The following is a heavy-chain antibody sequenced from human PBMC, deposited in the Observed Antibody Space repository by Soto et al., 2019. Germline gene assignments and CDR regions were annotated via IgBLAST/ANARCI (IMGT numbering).Heavy chain of an antibody. V-gene: IGHV3-30-3*01. Sequence: QVQLVESGGGVVQPGRSLRLSCAASGFTFSYYAMHWVRQAPGKGLEWVAVMSHDGSNVYYADSVKGRFTISRDNSKSTLYLQMNSLRGEDTALYYCARVDRTVTTFYYYGMDVWGQGTTVSVSS. CDR3: ARVDRTVTTFYYYGMDV. CDR1: GFTFSYYA. J-gene: IGHJ6*02. D-gene: IGHD4-4*01. CDR2: MSHDGSNV.